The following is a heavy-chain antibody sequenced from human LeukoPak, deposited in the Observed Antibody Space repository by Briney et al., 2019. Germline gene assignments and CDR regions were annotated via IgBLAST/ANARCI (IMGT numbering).Heavy chain of an antibody. J-gene: IGHJ4*02. CDR2: IYYSGST. CDR1: GGSISSYY. D-gene: IGHD6-19*01. Sequence: PSETLSLTCTVSGGSISSYYWSWIRQPPGKGLEWIGSIYYSGSTYYNPSLKSRVTISVDTSKNQFSLKLSSVTAADTAVYYCARHSYSSGWYSDYWGQGTLVTVSS. CDR3: ARHSYSSGWYSDY. V-gene: IGHV4-59*05.